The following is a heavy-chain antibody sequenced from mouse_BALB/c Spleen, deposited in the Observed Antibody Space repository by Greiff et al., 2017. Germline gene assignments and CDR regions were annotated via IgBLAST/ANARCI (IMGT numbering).Heavy chain of an antibody. CDR1: GYTFTSYW. Sequence: QVQLQQSGAELARPGASVKLSCKASGYTFTSYWMQWVKQRPGQGLEWIGAIYPGDGDTRYTQKFKGKATLTADKSSSTAYMQLSSLASEDSAVYYCASRYYGSSYGFAYWGQGTLVTVSA. D-gene: IGHD1-1*01. CDR2: IYPGDGDT. J-gene: IGHJ3*01. CDR3: ASRYYGSSYGFAY. V-gene: IGHV1-87*01.